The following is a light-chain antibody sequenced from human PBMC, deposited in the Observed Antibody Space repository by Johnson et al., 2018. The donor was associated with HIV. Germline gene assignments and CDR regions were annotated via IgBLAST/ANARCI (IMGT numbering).Light chain of an antibody. V-gene: IGLV1-51*02. CDR2: ENN. Sequence: SVLTQSPSVSAAPGQKVTISCSGSSSNIGNNYVSWYQQLPGTAPKLLIYENNKRPSGIPDRFSGSKSGTSATLGITGLQTGDEAEYYCGTWDSSLSVYVFGTGTKVTVL. J-gene: IGLJ1*01. CDR1: SSNIGNNY. CDR3: GTWDSSLSVYV.